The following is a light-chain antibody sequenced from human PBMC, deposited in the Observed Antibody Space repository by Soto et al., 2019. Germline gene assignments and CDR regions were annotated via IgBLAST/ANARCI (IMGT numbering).Light chain of an antibody. Sequence: EIVLTQSPGTLSLSPGERATLSCRASQSVSSSYLAWYQQKPGQAPRLLIYGASSRATGIPDRFSGSGSETDFTLTISRLELEDFAVYYCQQYGSPWTFGQGTKVDIK. CDR1: QSVSSSY. J-gene: IGKJ1*01. CDR3: QQYGSPWT. CDR2: GAS. V-gene: IGKV3-20*01.